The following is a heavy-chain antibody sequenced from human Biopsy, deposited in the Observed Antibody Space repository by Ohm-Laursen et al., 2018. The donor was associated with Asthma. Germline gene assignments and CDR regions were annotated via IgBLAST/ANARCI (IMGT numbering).Heavy chain of an antibody. CDR1: GFTFSGYT. Sequence: SLRLSCAASGFTFSGYTMNWVRQAPGKGLEWVSGVSWNSGSIDYADSVKGRFTISIDNAKNSLYLQMNSLRGADTALYYYAKDIRLQLWGFDSWGQGTLVTVSS. CDR2: VSWNSGSI. D-gene: IGHD6-13*01. CDR3: AKDIRLQLWGFDS. V-gene: IGHV3-9*01. J-gene: IGHJ4*02.